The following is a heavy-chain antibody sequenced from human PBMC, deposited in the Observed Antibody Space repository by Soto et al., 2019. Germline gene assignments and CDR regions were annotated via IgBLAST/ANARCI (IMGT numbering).Heavy chain of an antibody. D-gene: IGHD3-10*01. CDR3: AKDLLRGSWSSRNYFDY. V-gene: IGHV3-23*01. CDR1: GFTFSRCA. CDR2: ISGSGGGT. Sequence: EVQLLESGGGLVQPGGSLRLSCAASGFTFSRCAMNWVRQAPGKGLEWVSTISGSGGGTYYADSVKGRFTISRDNSKNTLYLQMNSLRAEDTAVYYCAKDLLRGSWSSRNYFDYWGQGTLVTVSS. J-gene: IGHJ4*02.